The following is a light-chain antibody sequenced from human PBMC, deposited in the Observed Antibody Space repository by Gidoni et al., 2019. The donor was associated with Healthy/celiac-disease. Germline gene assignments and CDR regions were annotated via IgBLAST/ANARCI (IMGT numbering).Light chain of an antibody. Sequence: QSVLTQPPSVSGAPGQRVTSSCTGSSSNIGAGYEVHWYQQLPGTAPKLLIYGNSNRPSGVPDRFSGSKSGTSASLAITGLQAEDEADYYCQSYDSSLSGYVVFGGGTKLTVL. V-gene: IGLV1-40*01. J-gene: IGLJ2*01. CDR2: GNS. CDR3: QSYDSSLSGYVV. CDR1: SSNIGAGYE.